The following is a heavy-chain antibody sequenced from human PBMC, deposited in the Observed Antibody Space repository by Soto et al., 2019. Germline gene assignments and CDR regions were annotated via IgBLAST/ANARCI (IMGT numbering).Heavy chain of an antibody. Sequence: ASVKVSCKASGYTFTSYYMHWVRQAPGQGLEWMGIINPSGGSTSYAQKFQGRVTMTRDPSTSTVYMELSSLRSEDTAVYYCARGQGMVATPWHVLVAHNDEANDAFDIWGQGTMVTVSS. CDR2: INPSGGST. D-gene: IGHD5-12*01. V-gene: IGHV1-46*03. CDR1: GYTFTSYY. CDR3: ARGQGMVATPWHVLVAHNDEANDAFDI. J-gene: IGHJ3*02.